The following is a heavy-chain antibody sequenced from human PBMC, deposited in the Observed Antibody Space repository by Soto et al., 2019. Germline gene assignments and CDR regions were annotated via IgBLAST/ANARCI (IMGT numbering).Heavy chain of an antibody. Sequence: GGSLRLSCAASGFTFSSYGMHWVRQAPGKGLEWVAVISYDGSNKYYADSVKGRFTINPDTSKNQFSLQLNSVTPEDTAVYYCARAPRYHGTIFGVVTNNWFDPWGQGTLVTVSS. J-gene: IGHJ5*02. V-gene: IGHV3-30*03. D-gene: IGHD3-3*01. CDR1: GFTFSSYG. CDR2: ISYDGSNK. CDR3: ARAPRYHGTIFGVVTNNWFDP.